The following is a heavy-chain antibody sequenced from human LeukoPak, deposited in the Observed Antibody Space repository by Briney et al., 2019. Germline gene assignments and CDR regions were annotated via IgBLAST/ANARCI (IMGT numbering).Heavy chain of an antibody. CDR2: FSRNGRDT. D-gene: IGHD1-1*01. CDR3: AKGSLGNWYFFDY. CDR1: GFTFGSFA. Sequence: GGSLRLSCAASGFTFGSFAMSWVRQAPGKGPEWVSTFSRNGRDTYYADSVKGRFTIFRDNSKNTLYLQMNSLRVEDTAVCYCAKGSLGNWYFFDYWGLGTLVTVSS. J-gene: IGHJ4*02. V-gene: IGHV3-23*01.